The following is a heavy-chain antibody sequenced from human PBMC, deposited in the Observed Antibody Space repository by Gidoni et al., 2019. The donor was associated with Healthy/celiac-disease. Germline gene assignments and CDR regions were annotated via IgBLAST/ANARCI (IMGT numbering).Heavy chain of an antibody. D-gene: IGHD1-1*01. CDR2: MNPNSGNT. CDR1: GYTSTSYD. Sequence: QLQLVQSGAAVKKPGASVKALCIATGYTSTSYDINWVRQATGQGLEWLRWMNPNSGNTGYAQKFQGRVTMTRNTSISTAYMELSSLRAEETAVYYCARGNWLERRGLDYWGQGTLVTVSS. CDR3: ARGNWLERRGLDY. V-gene: IGHV1-8*01. J-gene: IGHJ4*02.